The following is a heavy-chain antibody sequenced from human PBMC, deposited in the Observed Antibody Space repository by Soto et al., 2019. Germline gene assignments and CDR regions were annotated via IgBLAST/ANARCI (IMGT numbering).Heavy chain of an antibody. CDR2: IWYDGSNK. CDR1: GFTFSSYG. V-gene: IGHV3-33*01. D-gene: IGHD6-13*01. CDR3: ARGQIRYSSPSGVDD. Sequence: PGGSLRLSCAASGFTFSSYGMHWVRQAPGKGLEWVAVIWYDGSNKYYADSVKGRFTISRDNSKNTLYLQMNSLRAEDTAVYYCARGQIRYSSPSGVDDWGQGTLVTVSS. J-gene: IGHJ4*02.